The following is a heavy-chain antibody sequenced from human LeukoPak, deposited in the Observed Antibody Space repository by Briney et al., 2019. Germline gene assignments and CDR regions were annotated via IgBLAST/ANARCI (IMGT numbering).Heavy chain of an antibody. V-gene: IGHV3-23*01. CDR3: ARASGIYGSGWYFDY. D-gene: IGHD6-19*01. Sequence: GGSLRLSCAASGFTFNNYVMSWVRQAPGRGLEWVSTINGGGYNTYYADSVKGRFTISRDNSKNTLSLQVNTLRAEDTAVYYCARASGIYGSGWYFDYWGQGTLVTVSS. CDR1: GFTFNNYV. CDR2: INGGGYNT. J-gene: IGHJ4*02.